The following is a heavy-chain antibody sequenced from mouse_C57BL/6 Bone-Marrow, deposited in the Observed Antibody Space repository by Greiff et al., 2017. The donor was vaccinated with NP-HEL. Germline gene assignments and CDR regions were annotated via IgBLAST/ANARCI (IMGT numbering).Heavy chain of an antibody. CDR2: IRSKSSNYAT. CDR1: GFTFNTYA. CDR3: VREGGASYYSNYGFAY. J-gene: IGHJ3*01. D-gene: IGHD2-5*01. V-gene: IGHV10-3*01. Sequence: EVKLVESGGGLVQPKGSLKLSCAASGFTFNTYAMHWVRQAPGKGLEWVARIRSKSSNYATYYADSVKDRFTISRDDSQSMLYLQMNNLKTEDTAMYYCVREGGASYYSNYGFAYWGQGTLVTVSA.